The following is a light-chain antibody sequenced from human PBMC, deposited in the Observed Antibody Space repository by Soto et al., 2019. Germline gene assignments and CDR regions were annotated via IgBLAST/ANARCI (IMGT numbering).Light chain of an antibody. CDR3: QQRSNWPPRGIT. CDR2: DAS. V-gene: IGKV3-11*01. CDR1: QSVSSY. J-gene: IGKJ5*01. Sequence: EIVLTQSPATLSLSPGERATLSCRASQSVSSYLAWYQQKPGQAPRLLIYDASNRATGIPARFSGSGSGTDFTLTISSLEPEDFAVYDCQQRSNWPPRGITFGQGTRLEIK.